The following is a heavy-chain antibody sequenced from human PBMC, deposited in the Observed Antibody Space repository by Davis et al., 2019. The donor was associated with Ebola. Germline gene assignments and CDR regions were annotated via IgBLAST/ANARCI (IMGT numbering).Heavy chain of an antibody. CDR1: GGTFSSYA. J-gene: IGHJ4*02. Sequence: AASVKVSCKASGGTFSSYAISWVRQAPGQGLEWMGVIIPIFGTANYAQKFQGRVTITADESTSTAYMELSSLRSEDTAVYYCARAFWYNWNDVESQFDYWGQGTLVTVSS. V-gene: IGHV1-69*13. CDR2: IIPIFGTA. CDR3: ARAFWYNWNDVESQFDY. D-gene: IGHD1-1*01.